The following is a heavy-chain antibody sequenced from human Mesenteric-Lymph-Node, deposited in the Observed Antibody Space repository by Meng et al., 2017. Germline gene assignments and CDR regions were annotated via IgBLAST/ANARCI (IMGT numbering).Heavy chain of an antibody. D-gene: IGHD6-19*01. CDR2: ISHDGSDQ. Sequence: GGSLKLSCAASGFTFSSYAMQWVRQAPGKGLEWVSVISHDGSDQNYADSVKGRFTISRDRSKNTLYLHMNSLRSEDTAVYYCAKVRSAWLNDAFDMWGQGTMVTVSS. V-gene: IGHV3-30*01. CDR3: AKVRSAWLNDAFDM. CDR1: GFTFSSYA. J-gene: IGHJ3*02.